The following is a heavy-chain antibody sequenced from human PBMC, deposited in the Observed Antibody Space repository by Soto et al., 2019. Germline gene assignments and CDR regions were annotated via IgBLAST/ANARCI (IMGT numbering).Heavy chain of an antibody. D-gene: IGHD3-22*01. V-gene: IGHV3-11*01. CDR3: AGRLTYYYDSSGYSR. CDR2: ISSSGSTI. J-gene: IGHJ4*02. Sequence: PGGSLRLSCAASGFTFSDYYMSWIRQAPGKGLEWVSYISSSGSTIYYADSVKGRFTISRDNAKNSLYLQMNSLRAEDTAVYYCAGRLTYYYDSSGYSRWGQGTLVTVSS. CDR1: GFTFSDYY.